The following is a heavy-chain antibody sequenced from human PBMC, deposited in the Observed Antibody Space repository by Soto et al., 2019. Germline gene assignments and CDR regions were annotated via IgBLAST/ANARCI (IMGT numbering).Heavy chain of an antibody. CDR1: GFTFSNYA. Sequence: EVQLLESGGGLVQPGGSLRLSCAASGFTFSNYAMSWVRQAPGKGLEWVSSISGSSGSTYYADSVKGRFTISRDNSKNKLYLQMNSLRAEDTAVYYCAKDSLYYDSSGYYVYWGQGTLVTVSS. J-gene: IGHJ4*02. V-gene: IGHV3-23*01. CDR3: AKDSLYYDSSGYYVY. CDR2: ISGSSGST. D-gene: IGHD3-22*01.